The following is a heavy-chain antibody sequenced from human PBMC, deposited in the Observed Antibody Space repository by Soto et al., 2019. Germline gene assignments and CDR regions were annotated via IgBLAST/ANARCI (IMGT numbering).Heavy chain of an antibody. J-gene: IGHJ3*01. CDR1: GGSVSSGSYY. D-gene: IGHD3-10*01. V-gene: IGHV4-61*01. Sequence: SETLSLTWTVSGGSVSSGSYYWSWIRQPPGKGLEWIGYIYYSGSTNYNPSLKSRVTISVDTSKNQFSLKLSSVTAADTAVYYCARVWGGAFDFWGQGTMVTVSS. CDR3: ARVWGGAFDF. CDR2: IYYSGST.